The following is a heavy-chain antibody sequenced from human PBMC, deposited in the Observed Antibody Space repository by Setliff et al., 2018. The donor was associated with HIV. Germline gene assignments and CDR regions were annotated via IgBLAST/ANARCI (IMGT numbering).Heavy chain of an antibody. CDR1: TFSVSDYA. V-gene: IGHV3-23*05. CDR3: VKDAYSSGKPGIS. D-gene: IGHD3-22*01. CDR2: VSNTGRRT. Sequence: HPGGSLRLSCAASTFSVSDYAMSWVRQAPGKGLEWVSAVSNTGRRTFYADSVKGRFTISKDNFENVVYLQMNSLRVDDTAVYYCVKDAYSSGKPGISWGQGTQVTVSS. J-gene: IGHJ4*02.